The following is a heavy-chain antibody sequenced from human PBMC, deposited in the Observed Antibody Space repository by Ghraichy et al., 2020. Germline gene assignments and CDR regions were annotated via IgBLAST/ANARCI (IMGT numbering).Heavy chain of an antibody. CDR2: VKQDGSEK. V-gene: IGHV3-7*01. CDR1: GFTFNRYW. CDR3: ARVPCNSTSCFGLLYFYI. Sequence: GGSLRLSCASSGFTFNRYWMSWVRQAPGKGLEWVAHVKQDGSEKYYVDSVKGRFIISRDNAKNSVYLQMNSLRAEDTAVYYCARVPCNSTSCFGLLYFYIWGQGTLVTVSS. D-gene: IGHD2-2*01. J-gene: IGHJ4*02.